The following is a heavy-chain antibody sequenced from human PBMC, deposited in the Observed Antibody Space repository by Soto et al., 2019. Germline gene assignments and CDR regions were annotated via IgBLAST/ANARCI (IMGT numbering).Heavy chain of an antibody. CDR3: ARRFWGIARGPDY. CDR1: GFTVSSNY. V-gene: IGHV3-66*01. Sequence: EVQLVESGGGLVQPGGSLRLSCAASGFTVSSNYMSWVRQAPGKGLEWVSVIYSGGNTYYADSVKGRFTISRDNSKNTLFLQMNSLRAEDTAVYYCARRFWGIARGPDYWGQGTPVTVSS. J-gene: IGHJ4*02. CDR2: IYSGGNT. D-gene: IGHD3-16*01.